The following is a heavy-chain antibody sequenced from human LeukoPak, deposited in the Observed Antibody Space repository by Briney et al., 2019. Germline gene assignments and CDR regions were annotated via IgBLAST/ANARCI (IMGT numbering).Heavy chain of an antibody. Sequence: ASVKVSCKASGYTFTNFGLTWVRQAPGQGLEWMGWISAYNGNTTYAQKLQDRVTMTTDTSTSTAYMELRSLRSDDTALYYCARDRRDGGGRSASDYWGHGTLVTVSS. V-gene: IGHV1-18*01. CDR3: ARDRRDGGGRSASDY. CDR2: ISAYNGNT. D-gene: IGHD3-16*01. J-gene: IGHJ4*01. CDR1: GYTFTNFG.